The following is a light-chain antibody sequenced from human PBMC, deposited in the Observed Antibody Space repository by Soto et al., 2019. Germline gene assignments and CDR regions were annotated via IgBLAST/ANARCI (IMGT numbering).Light chain of an antibody. V-gene: IGLV2-23*01. CDR2: EGS. Sequence: QSALTQPASVSGSPGQSITISCTGTSSDVGSYNLVSWYQQHPGKAPKLMIYEGSKRPSGVSNRFSGSKSGNTASLTISGLQAEDEADYYCCSYAGSSTSGVVFGGGTKLTV. J-gene: IGLJ2*01. CDR3: CSYAGSSTSGVV. CDR1: SSDVGSYNL.